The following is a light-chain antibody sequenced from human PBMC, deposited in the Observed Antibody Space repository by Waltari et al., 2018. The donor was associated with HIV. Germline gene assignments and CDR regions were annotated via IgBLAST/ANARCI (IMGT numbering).Light chain of an antibody. V-gene: IGLV1-47*01. CDR2: RND. CDR3: AAWDDSLRGPVL. Sequence: QSVLTQPPSASGTPGQRVTISCSGGSSNIGRNYVYWYQQLPGTAPKLLIFRNDQRPSGVPDRFSGSKSGTSASLAISGLRSEDEADYYCAAWDDSLRGPVLFGGGTRLTVL. CDR1: SSNIGRNY. J-gene: IGLJ2*01.